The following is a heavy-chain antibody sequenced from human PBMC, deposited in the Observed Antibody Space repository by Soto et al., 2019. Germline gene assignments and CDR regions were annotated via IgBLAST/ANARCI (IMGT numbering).Heavy chain of an antibody. CDR1: GGTIENYY. CDR2: VYYSRST. J-gene: IGHJ5*02. CDR3: ARNLHDYNWRNSFDP. Sequence: SETLTLTCSVSGGTIENYYWSWIRQPPGKGLEWIVYVYYSRSTNYNPSLKSRVTMSVDTSRNLFSLKLTSVTAADTAMYYCARNLHDYNWRNSFDPWGQGTLVTVSS. D-gene: IGHD4-4*01. V-gene: IGHV4-59*01.